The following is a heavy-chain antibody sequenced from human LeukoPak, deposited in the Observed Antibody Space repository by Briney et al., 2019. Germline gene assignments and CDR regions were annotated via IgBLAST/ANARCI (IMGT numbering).Heavy chain of an antibody. Sequence: GGSLRLSCAASGFTFSDYYMSWIRQAPGKGLEWVSYISSSGRTIYYADSVKGRFTISRDNAKNSLYLQMNSLRAEDTAVYYCARDPGQVVAANYYFDYWGQGTLVTVSS. D-gene: IGHD2-15*01. CDR1: GFTFSDYY. CDR2: ISSSGRTI. V-gene: IGHV3-11*01. CDR3: ARDPGQVVAANYYFDY. J-gene: IGHJ4*02.